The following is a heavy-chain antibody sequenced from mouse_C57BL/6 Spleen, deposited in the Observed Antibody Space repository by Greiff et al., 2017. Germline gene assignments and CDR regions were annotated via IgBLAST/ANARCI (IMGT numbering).Heavy chain of an antibody. CDR3: VRGGNNVDFDY. CDR1: GFSFNTYA. Sequence: DVQLVESGGGLVQPKGSLKLSCAASGFSFNTYAMNWVRQAPGKGLEWVARIRSKSNNYATYYADSVKDRFTISRDDSESMLYLQMNNLKTEDTAMYYCVRGGNNVDFDYWGQGTTLTVSS. V-gene: IGHV10-1*01. J-gene: IGHJ2*01. D-gene: IGHD2-1*01. CDR2: IRSKSNNYAT.